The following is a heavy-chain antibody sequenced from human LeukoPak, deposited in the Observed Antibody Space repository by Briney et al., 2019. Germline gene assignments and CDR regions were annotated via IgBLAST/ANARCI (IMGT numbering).Heavy chain of an antibody. D-gene: IGHD4-17*01. Sequence: SETLSLTCTVSGGSISSYYWSWIRQPPGKGLEWIRYIYYSGSTNYNPSLKSRVTISVDTSKNQFSLKLSSVTAADTVVYYCARAARLKYGDYFDYWGQGTLVTVSS. CDR3: ARAARLKYGDYFDY. CDR1: GGSISSYY. J-gene: IGHJ4*02. V-gene: IGHV4-59*01. CDR2: IYYSGST.